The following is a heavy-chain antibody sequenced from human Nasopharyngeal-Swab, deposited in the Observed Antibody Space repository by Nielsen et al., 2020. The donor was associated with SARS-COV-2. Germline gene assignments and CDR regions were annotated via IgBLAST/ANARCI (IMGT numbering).Heavy chain of an antibody. CDR1: GFTFNIYA. V-gene: IGHV3-23*01. D-gene: IGHD3-10*01. CDR3: AKDDVVRGDAFDI. CDR2: ISASGGST. J-gene: IGHJ3*02. Sequence: GESLKISCIASGFTFNIYAMAWVRRTPGRGLQWVSGISASGGSTYYTESVKGRFAVSRDNSRNTLYLQMHSLRVEDTALYYCAKDDVVRGDAFDIWGQGTMVTVSS.